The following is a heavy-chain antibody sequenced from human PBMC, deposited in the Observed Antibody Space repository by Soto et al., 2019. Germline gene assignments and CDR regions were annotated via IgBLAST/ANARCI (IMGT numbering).Heavy chain of an antibody. CDR2: IYYSGST. CDR1: GGSISSGGYY. CDR3: ARLRGCGGDGCYNIDY. J-gene: IGHJ4*02. Sequence: QVQLQESGPGLVKPSQTLSLTCTVSGGSISSGGYYWSWIRQHPAKGLEWIGFIYYSGSTYYNPSLKSRITISVDTSKNQFSLKLSSVTAADTAVYYCARLRGCGGDGCYNIDYWGQGTLVTVSS. V-gene: IGHV4-31*03. D-gene: IGHD2-21*01.